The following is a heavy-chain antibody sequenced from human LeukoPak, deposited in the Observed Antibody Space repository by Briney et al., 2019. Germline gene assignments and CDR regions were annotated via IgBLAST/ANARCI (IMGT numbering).Heavy chain of an antibody. CDR3: ATFSGSYYDDDY. CDR2: FDPEDGET. CDR1: GYTLTELS. V-gene: IGHV1-24*01. D-gene: IGHD1-26*01. J-gene: IGHJ4*02. Sequence: ASVKVSCKVSGYTLTELSMHWVRQAPGKGLEWMGGFDPEDGETIYAQKFQGRVTMTEDTSTDTAYMGLSSLRSEDTAVYYCATFSGSYYDDDYWGQGTLVTVSS.